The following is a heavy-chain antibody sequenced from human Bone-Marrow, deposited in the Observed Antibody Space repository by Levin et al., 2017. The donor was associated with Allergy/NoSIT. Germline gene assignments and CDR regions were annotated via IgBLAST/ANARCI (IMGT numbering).Heavy chain of an antibody. CDR2: ISYDGSNK. Sequence: PGGSLRLSCAASGFTFSSYGMHWVRQAPGKGLEWVAVISYDGSNKYYADSVKGRFTISRDNSKNTLYLQMNSLRAEDTAVYYCAKNGMAAAGKLPTGTYWYFDRWGRGTLVTVSS. CDR3: AKNGMAAAGKLPTGTYWYFDR. D-gene: IGHD6-13*01. CDR1: GFTFSSYG. V-gene: IGHV3-30*18. J-gene: IGHJ2*01.